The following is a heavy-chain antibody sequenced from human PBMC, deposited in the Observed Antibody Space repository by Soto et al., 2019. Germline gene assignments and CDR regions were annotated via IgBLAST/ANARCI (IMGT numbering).Heavy chain of an antibody. CDR2: IYSGGST. J-gene: IGHJ5*02. Sequence: GGSLRLSCAASGFTVSSNYMSWVRQAPGKGLEWVSVIYSGGSTYYADSVKGRFTISRDNSKNTLYLQMNSLRAEDTAVYYCARDLGASDIVVVSGGFDPWGQGTLVTVSS. D-gene: IGHD2-15*01. V-gene: IGHV3-66*01. CDR1: GFTVSSNY. CDR3: ARDLGASDIVVVSGGFDP.